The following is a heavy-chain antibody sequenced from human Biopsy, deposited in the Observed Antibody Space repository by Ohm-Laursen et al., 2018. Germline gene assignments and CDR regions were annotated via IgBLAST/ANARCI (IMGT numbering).Heavy chain of an antibody. CDR2: IIPTFDTP. CDR3: AGGAARGNPYDH. D-gene: IGHD3-16*01. V-gene: IGHV1-69*06. CDR1: GGTFSSYV. Sequence: ASVKVSCNASGGTFSSYVISWVRQAPGQGLEWMGRIIPTFDTPTYAPDFQGRVTFTADKSTGTAHLDLSRLRSEDTAIYYCAGGAARGNPYDHWGQGTLVTVSS. J-gene: IGHJ5*02.